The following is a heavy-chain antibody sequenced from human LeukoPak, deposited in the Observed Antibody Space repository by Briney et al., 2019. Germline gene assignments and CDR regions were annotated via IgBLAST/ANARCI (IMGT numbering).Heavy chain of an antibody. CDR2: IIPIFGTA. J-gene: IGHJ6*04. Sequence: GSSVKVSCKASGGTFSSYAISWVRQAPGQGLEWMGGIIPIFGTANYAQKFQGRVTITADKSTSTAYMKLSSLRSEDTAVYYCARGVVAATHYYYYGMDVWGKGTTVTVSS. D-gene: IGHD2-15*01. V-gene: IGHV1-69*06. CDR3: ARGVVAATHYYYYGMDV. CDR1: GGTFSSYA.